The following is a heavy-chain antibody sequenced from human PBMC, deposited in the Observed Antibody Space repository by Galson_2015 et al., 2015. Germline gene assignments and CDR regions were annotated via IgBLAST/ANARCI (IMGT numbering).Heavy chain of an antibody. CDR3: ATPRRRDGYSPFDY. CDR1: GFTFNTYA. D-gene: IGHD5-24*01. CDR2: ISYDGNNK. J-gene: IGHJ4*02. V-gene: IGHV3-30-3*01. Sequence: SLRLSCAASGFTFNTYAMHWVRQAPGKGLEWVALISYDGNNKYYADSVRGRFTVSRDNSKNTLYLQLNSLGPEDTAVYYCATPRRRDGYSPFDYWGQGTLVTVSS.